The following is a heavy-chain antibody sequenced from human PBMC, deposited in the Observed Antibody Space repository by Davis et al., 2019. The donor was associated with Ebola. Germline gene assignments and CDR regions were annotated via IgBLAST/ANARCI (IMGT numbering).Heavy chain of an antibody. CDR1: GFTFSSYG. J-gene: IGHJ4*02. V-gene: IGHV3-30*03. D-gene: IGHD6-13*01. CDR2: ISYDGSNK. CDR3: AGDSSSWFIFDY. Sequence: GESLKISCAASGFTFSSYGMHWVRQAPGKGLEWVAVISYDGSNKYYADSVKGRFTISRDNSKNTLYLQMNSLRAEDTAVYYCAGDSSSWFIFDYWGQGTLVTVSS.